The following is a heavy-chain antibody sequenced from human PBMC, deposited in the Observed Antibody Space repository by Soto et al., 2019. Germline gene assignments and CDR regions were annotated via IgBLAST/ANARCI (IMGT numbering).Heavy chain of an antibody. CDR1: GYTFTSYG. Sequence: QVQLVQSGAEVKKPGASVKVSCKASGYTFTSYGISWVRQAPVQGLEWMGWIGVYNGKTNYAQKFQDRVTMTTDTSTNTAYMELRSLRSDDTAVYYCARVYDFWSGYSNPFDYWGQGTLVTVSS. CDR3: ARVYDFWSGYSNPFDY. J-gene: IGHJ4*02. D-gene: IGHD3-3*01. V-gene: IGHV1-18*01. CDR2: IGVYNGKT.